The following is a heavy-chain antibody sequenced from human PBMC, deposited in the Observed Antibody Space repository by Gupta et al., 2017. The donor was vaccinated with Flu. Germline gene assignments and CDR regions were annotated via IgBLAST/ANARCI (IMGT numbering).Heavy chain of an antibody. J-gene: IGHJ4*02. CDR2: VYYTGIT. CDR1: DDSITGFY. Sequence: QVQLQESGPGLVKPSETLSLTCTVSDDSITGFYWSWIRQPPGKGLEWIAYVYYTGITDYNPSLKSRVTISVDTSKNQFSLSLNSVTAADTAIYCCARRANGAPLDSWGQGTLVTVSS. CDR3: ARRANGAPLDS. V-gene: IGHV4-59*08. D-gene: IGHD2-8*01.